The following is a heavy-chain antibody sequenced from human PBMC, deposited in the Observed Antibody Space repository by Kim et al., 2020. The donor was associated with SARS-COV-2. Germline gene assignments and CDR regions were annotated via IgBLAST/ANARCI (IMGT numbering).Heavy chain of an antibody. CDR2: IDPSDSYT. D-gene: IGHD6-6*01. J-gene: IGHJ4*02. Sequence: GESLQISCKGSGYSFTSYWISWVRQMPGKGLEWMGRIDPSDSYTNYSPSFQGHVTISADKSISTAYLQWSSLKASDTAMYYCARWGSSSLFARLEDYWGQGTLVTVSS. CDR3: ARWGSSSLFARLEDY. CDR1: GYSFTSYW. V-gene: IGHV5-10-1*01.